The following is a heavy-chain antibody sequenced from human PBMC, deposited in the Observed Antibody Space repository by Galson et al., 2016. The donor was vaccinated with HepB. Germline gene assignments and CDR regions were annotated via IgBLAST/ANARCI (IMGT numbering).Heavy chain of an antibody. Sequence: QAPGKGLEWVAVISYDGSQKYYADSVKGRFTISRDNSKNTVYLQMNSLRAEDTALYYCAKEGCGIAARLCYYYYYTMDVWGQGTTVTVSS. J-gene: IGHJ6*02. CDR2: ISYDGSQK. V-gene: IGHV3-30*18. D-gene: IGHD6-6*01. CDR3: AKEGCGIAARLCYYYYYTMDV.